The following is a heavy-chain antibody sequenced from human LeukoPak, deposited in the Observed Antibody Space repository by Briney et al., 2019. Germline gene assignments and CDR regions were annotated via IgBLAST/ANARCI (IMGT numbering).Heavy chain of an antibody. CDR3: AKYTMTYYYASSGYYYPSFDY. CDR1: GFTFSSYC. J-gene: IGHJ4*02. Sequence: GGSLRLSCAASGFTFSSYCMHWVRQAPGKGLEWVAFIRYDGSNKYYADSVKDRFTISRDNSKNTLYLQKNILRADDTAVYYWAKYTMTYYYASSGYYYPSFDYWGQGTMVTVSS. CDR2: IRYDGSNK. D-gene: IGHD3-22*01. V-gene: IGHV3-30*02.